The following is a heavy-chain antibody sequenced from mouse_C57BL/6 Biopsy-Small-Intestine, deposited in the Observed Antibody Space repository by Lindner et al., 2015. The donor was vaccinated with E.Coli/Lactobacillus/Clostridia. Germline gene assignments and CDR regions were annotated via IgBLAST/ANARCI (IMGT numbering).Heavy chain of an antibody. J-gene: IGHJ4*01. V-gene: IGHV5-17*01. D-gene: IGHD1-1*01. CDR2: ISSGSSTI. CDR3: ARRLITTVVTFHYYAMDY. Sequence: VQLQESGGGLVKPGGSLKLSCAASGFTFSDYGMHWVRQAPEKGLEWVAYISSGSSTIYYTDTVKGRFTISRDNAKNTLFLQMTSLRSEDTAMYYCARRLITTVVTFHYYAMDYWGQGTSVTVSS. CDR1: GFTFSDYG.